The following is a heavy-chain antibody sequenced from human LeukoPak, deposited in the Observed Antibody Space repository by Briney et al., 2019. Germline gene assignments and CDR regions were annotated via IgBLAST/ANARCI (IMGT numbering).Heavy chain of an antibody. D-gene: IGHD3-10*01. CDR1: GGSISNGGFY. Sequence: SQTLSLTCTVSGGSISNGGFYLNWIRQHPGKGLEWIGSIYRSGSTYYNPSLYNPSLKSRVIMSLDTSKNQFSLKLSSVTAADTAVYYCARDFTWFGESHYPSSAFDIWGQGTMVTVSS. CDR3: ARDFTWFGESHYPSSAFDI. CDR2: IYRSGST. V-gene: IGHV4-31*03. J-gene: IGHJ3*02.